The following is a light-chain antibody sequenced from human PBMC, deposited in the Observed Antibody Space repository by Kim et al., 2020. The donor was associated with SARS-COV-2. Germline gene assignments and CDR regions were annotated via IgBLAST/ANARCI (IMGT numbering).Light chain of an antibody. Sequence: GQRGTLSCSGSSSNIGSNTVNWYQQLPGTAPKFLIYSNNQRPSGVPDRFSGSKSGTSASLAISGLQSEDEADYYCATWDGSLNGWVFGGGTQLTVL. J-gene: IGLJ3*02. CDR3: ATWDGSLNGWV. CDR2: SNN. CDR1: SSNIGSNT. V-gene: IGLV1-44*01.